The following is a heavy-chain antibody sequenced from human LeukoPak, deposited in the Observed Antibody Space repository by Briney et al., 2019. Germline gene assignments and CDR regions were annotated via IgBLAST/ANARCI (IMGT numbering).Heavy chain of an antibody. CDR2: IYSGGKT. V-gene: IGHV3-66*01. Sequence: GGSLRLSCAASGFTVSRNYMSWVRQAPGKGLEWVSVIYSGGKTYYADSVKGRFTISRDNSKNTVYLQMNSLRAEDTAVYYCAKSPETWLRYFDYWGQGTLVTVSS. J-gene: IGHJ4*02. D-gene: IGHD5-24*01. CDR3: AKSPETWLRYFDY. CDR1: GFTVSRNY.